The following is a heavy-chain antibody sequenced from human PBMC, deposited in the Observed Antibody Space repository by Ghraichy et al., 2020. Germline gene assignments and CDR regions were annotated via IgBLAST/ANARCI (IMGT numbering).Heavy chain of an antibody. D-gene: IGHD5-18*01. J-gene: IGHJ4*02. CDR1: GGSVSSGSSY. Sequence: SETLSLTCTVSGGSVSSGSSYWSWIRQPPGKGLEWIGFIYYSGNTNYNPSLKSRVTISVDTSKNQFSLKLNSVTAADTAMYYCARDRHGYGYVEWGQGTLVTVSS. CDR2: IYYSGNT. CDR3: ARDRHGYGYVE. V-gene: IGHV4-61*01.